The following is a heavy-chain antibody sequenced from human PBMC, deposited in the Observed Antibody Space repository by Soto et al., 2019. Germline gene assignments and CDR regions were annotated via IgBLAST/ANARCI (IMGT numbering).Heavy chain of an antibody. V-gene: IGHV3-48*03. J-gene: IGHJ4*02. CDR3: ALGRSGWSGFDY. D-gene: IGHD6-19*01. CDR2: SSSSGSTI. CDR1: GFTFSSYE. Sequence: EVQLVEAGGGLVHAGGSLRLSCAASGFTFSSYEMNWVRQAPGNGLEWVSYSSSSGSTIYYADSVKGRFTISRDNAKNSLYLQMKSLRAEDTAVYYCALGRSGWSGFDYWGQGTLVTVSS.